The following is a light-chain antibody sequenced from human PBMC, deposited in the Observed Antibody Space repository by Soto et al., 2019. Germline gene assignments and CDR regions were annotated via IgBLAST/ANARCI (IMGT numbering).Light chain of an antibody. CDR2: AAS. CDR3: QNHNSDPPGFT. Sequence: DIQMTQSPSSLSASVGDRVTITCRASQGISNFLAWYQQKPGKAPKLLMYAASSLQPGVPSRFSGSGSGTDVTLTISSLQPEDVATYYCQNHNSDPPGFTFGPGTTVDVK. CDR1: QGISNF. J-gene: IGKJ3*01. V-gene: IGKV1-27*01.